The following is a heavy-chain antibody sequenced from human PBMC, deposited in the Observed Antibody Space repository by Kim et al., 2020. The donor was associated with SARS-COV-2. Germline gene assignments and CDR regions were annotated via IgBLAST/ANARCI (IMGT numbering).Heavy chain of an antibody. V-gene: IGHV4-34*01. CDR1: GGSFSGYY. Sequence: SETLSLTCAVYGGSFSGYYWSWIRQPPGKGLEWIGEINHSGSTNYNPSLKSRVTISVDTSKNQFSLKLSSVTAADTAVYYCASIPGIAASITVDGAFDIWGQGTMVTVSS. CDR2: INHSGST. J-gene: IGHJ3*02. D-gene: IGHD6-13*01. CDR3: ASIPGIAASITVDGAFDI.